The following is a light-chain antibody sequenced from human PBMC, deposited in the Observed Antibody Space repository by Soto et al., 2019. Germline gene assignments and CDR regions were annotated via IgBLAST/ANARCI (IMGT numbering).Light chain of an antibody. CDR1: SSDVGYYNY. CDR2: DVG. V-gene: IGLV2-11*01. J-gene: IGLJ1*01. Sequence: QSVLTQPRSVSGSPGQSVTISCTGTSSDVGYYNYVSWYQHVPGKAPKLLIYDVGSRPSGVSSRFSGSKSGNTASLAISGLQPEDEADYYCNSYREDHPRFYVFGTGTKVTVL. CDR3: NSYREDHPRFYV.